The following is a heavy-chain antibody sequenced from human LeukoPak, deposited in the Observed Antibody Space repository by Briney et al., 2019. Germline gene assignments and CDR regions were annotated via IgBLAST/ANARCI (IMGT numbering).Heavy chain of an antibody. Sequence: GGSLRHSCAASGFTFRNHWMHWVRQAPGKGLVWVARINSDGSDTSHADSVEGRFTTSRDNAKDTLYLQMNSLRAEDTAVYYCARAYYYGSGSYYSWGQGTLVTVSS. CDR1: GFTFRNHW. D-gene: IGHD3-10*01. CDR3: ARAYYYGSGSYYS. CDR2: INSDGSDT. J-gene: IGHJ4*02. V-gene: IGHV3-74*01.